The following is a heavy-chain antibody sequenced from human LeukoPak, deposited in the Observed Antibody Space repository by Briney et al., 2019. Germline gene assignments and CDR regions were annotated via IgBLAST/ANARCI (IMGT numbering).Heavy chain of an antibody. Sequence: GESLKISCKGSGYSFTSYWIGWVRQMPGKGLEWMGIIYPGDSDTRYSPSFQGQVTISADKSISTAYLQWSSLKASDTAMYYCARSRSSGWDLSDAFDIWGQGTMVTVSS. CDR3: ARSRSSGWDLSDAFDI. V-gene: IGHV5-51*01. D-gene: IGHD6-19*01. CDR1: GYSFTSYW. J-gene: IGHJ3*02. CDR2: IYPGDSDT.